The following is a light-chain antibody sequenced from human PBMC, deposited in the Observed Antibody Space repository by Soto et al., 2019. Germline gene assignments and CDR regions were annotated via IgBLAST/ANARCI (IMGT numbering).Light chain of an antibody. J-gene: IGKJ4*01. V-gene: IGKV1-9*01. CDR2: AAS. Sequence: DIQLTQSPTFLSASVGDRVTITCRASQGIKNYLGWYQQKPGKAPKFLIYAASSLQSGVPSRFSGSGSGTEFTLTIGSLQPEDFATYYCQQFYSDPLTVGGGTKVEIK. CDR1: QGIKNY. CDR3: QQFYSDPLT.